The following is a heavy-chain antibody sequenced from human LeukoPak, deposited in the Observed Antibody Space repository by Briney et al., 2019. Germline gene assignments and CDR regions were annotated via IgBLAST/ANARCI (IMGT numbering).Heavy chain of an antibody. V-gene: IGHV4-34*01. CDR1: GGSSSGYY. CDR2: INHSGSS. D-gene: IGHD3-10*01. CDR3: ARVGTSRYYYGSGSYYRDPHRMDV. Sequence: PSETLSLTCAVYGGSSSGYYWSWIRQPPGKGLEWIGEINHSGSSNYNPSLKSRVTISVDTSKNQFSLKLSSVTAADTAVYYCARVGTSRYYYGSGSYYRDPHRMDVWGQGTTVTVSS. J-gene: IGHJ6*02.